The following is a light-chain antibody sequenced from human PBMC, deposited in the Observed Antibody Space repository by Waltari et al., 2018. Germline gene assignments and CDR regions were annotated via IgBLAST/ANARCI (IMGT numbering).Light chain of an antibody. V-gene: IGKV3-20*01. J-gene: IGKJ1*01. CDR1: QSVSRA. Sequence: EIVLPQSPGTLSLSPGERATLSCSASQSVSRALAWYQQKPGQSPRPLIYGTSNRATGIPDRFSGSESETDFSLTISRLEPEDVAVYFCQHYVRLPATFGQGTKVEIK. CDR2: GTS. CDR3: QHYVRLPAT.